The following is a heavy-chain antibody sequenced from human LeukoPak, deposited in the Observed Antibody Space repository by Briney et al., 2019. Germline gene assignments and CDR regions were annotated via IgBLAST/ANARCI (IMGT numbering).Heavy chain of an antibody. CDR1: GFIFSRYT. CDR2: ISSSGTAM. Sequence: PGGSLRLSCAASGFIFSRYTMFWVRQAPGMGLEWVSCISSSGTAMDYADSVKGRFTISRDNAKNSLYLQMNSLRAEDTAVYYCARVSYSPSPTPFDYWGQGTRVTVCS. V-gene: IGHV3-48*01. D-gene: IGHD2-15*01. J-gene: IGHJ4*02. CDR3: ARVSYSPSPTPFDY.